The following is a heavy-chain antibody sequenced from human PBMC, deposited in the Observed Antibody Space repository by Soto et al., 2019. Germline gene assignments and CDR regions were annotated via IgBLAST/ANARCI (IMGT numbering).Heavy chain of an antibody. CDR3: ARGDVVVPTVYYYYYMDV. Sequence: PGGSLRLSCAASGFTVSSNYMSWVRQAPGKGLEWVSVFYSGGSTYYADSVKGRFTISRDNSKNTLYLQMNSLRAEDTAVYYCARGDVVVPTVYYYYYMDVWGKGTTVTVSS. J-gene: IGHJ6*03. CDR2: FYSGGST. CDR1: GFTVSSNY. V-gene: IGHV3-66*01. D-gene: IGHD2-2*01.